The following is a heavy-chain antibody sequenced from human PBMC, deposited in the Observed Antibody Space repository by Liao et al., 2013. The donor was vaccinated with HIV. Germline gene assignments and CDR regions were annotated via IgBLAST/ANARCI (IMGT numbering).Heavy chain of an antibody. CDR2: IYTSGST. D-gene: IGHD5-24*01. CDR3: AREWDGYRAFDY. V-gene: IGHV4-61*02. CDR1: GGSISSGSYY. Sequence: QVQLQESGPGLVKPSQTLSLTCTVSGGSISSGSYYWSWIRQPAGKGLEWIGRIYTSGSTNYNPSLKSRVTISVDTSKNQFSLKLSSVTAADTAVYYCAREWDGYRAFDYWGQGTRGHRLL. J-gene: IGHJ4*02.